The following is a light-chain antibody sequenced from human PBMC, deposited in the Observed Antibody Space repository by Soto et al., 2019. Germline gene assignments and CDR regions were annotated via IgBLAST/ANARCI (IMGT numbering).Light chain of an antibody. CDR1: QTINSRD. CDR3: QQYYSTPYT. CDR2: WAS. V-gene: IGKV3-20*01. Sequence: EIVLTQSPGTLSLSPGERATLSCRASQTINSRDLAWYQQRPGQAPKLLIYWASTRESGVPDRFSGSGSGTDFTLTISSLQAEDVAVYYCQQYYSTPYTFGQGTKLEIK. J-gene: IGKJ2*01.